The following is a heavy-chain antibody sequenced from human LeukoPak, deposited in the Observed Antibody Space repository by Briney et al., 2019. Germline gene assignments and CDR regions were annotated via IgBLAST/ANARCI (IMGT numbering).Heavy chain of an antibody. CDR1: GYTFTSYG. V-gene: IGHV1-18*01. J-gene: IGHJ4*02. CDR3: ALLTRESS. Sequence: ASVKVSCKASGYTFTSYGISWVRQAPGQGLEWMGWISAYNGNTNYAQKFQGRVTMTRNTSISTAYMELSSLRSEDTAVYYCALLTRESSWGQGTLVTVSS. D-gene: IGHD3-10*01. CDR2: ISAYNGNT.